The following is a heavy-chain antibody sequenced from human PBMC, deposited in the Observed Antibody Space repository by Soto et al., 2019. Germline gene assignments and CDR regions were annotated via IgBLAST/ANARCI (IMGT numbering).Heavy chain of an antibody. J-gene: IGHJ6*02. CDR1: GYNFATDW. Sequence: GESLKISCNGSGYNFATDWIGWVRPMPGKGLEWMGIIYPADSDTRYSPSSQGQVTISADKSISTAYLQWSSLKASDTAMYFCARYWHSYSLNYYRGMDVWGQGTTVTVSS. CDR3: ARYWHSYSLNYYRGMDV. D-gene: IGHD5-18*01. CDR2: IYPADSDT. V-gene: IGHV5-51*01.